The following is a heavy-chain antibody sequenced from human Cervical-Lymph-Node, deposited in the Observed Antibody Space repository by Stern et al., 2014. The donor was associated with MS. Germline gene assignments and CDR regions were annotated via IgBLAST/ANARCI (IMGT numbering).Heavy chain of an antibody. CDR2: ITVNGAST. CDR3: ATNPVNSFGFVYRYFDY. Sequence: QLVQSGGGLVQPGGSQRLSCAASGLTFTTYALSWVRQAPGKGLEWVSTITVNGASTSSADSVKGRFTLSSDTSKKPPYLHMSSLRADDSAVYYCATNPVNSFGFVYRYFDYWGQGALVTVSS. J-gene: IGHJ4*02. CDR1: GLTFTTYA. V-gene: IGHV3-23*04. D-gene: IGHD5-18*01.